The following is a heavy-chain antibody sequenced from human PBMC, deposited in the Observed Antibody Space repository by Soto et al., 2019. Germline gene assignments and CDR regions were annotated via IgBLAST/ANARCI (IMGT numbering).Heavy chain of an antibody. CDR1: GGSTSSGGYS. J-gene: IGHJ4*02. CDR2: ISHSGST. V-gene: IGHV4-30-2*01. Sequence: QLQLQESGSGLVKPSQTLSLTCAVSGGSTSSGGYSWSWLRQPPGKGLEWIGYISHSGSTYYNPSLKRRLTIAVDTAKHQSSLRLTSATAADTAVYDCARGGLLPDHWGQGTLVTVSS. CDR3: ARGGLLPDH. D-gene: IGHD6-19*01.